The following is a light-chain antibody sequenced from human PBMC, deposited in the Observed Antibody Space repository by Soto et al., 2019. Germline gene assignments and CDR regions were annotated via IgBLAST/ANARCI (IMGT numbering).Light chain of an antibody. Sequence: QSVLTQPASVSGSLGQSITISCTGTSSDIGSYNLVSWYQQHPGRAPKLMIYEGNKRPSGVSTRFSGSKSDNTASLTISGLQAEDEAVYYCCSYAGSPTYVFXTGT. CDR1: SSDIGSYNL. V-gene: IGLV2-23*01. J-gene: IGLJ1*01. CDR3: CSYAGSPTYV. CDR2: EGN.